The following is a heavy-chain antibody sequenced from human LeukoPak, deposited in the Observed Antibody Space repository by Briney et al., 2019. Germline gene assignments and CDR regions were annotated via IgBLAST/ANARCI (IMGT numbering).Heavy chain of an antibody. CDR3: AKSDTGLVEPYYYYGMDV. CDR1: GFTFSNYG. J-gene: IGHJ6*02. D-gene: IGHD5-18*01. V-gene: IGHV3-30*18. Sequence: GRSLRLSCAASGFTFSNYGMHWVRQVPGKGLEWVTILSHDGTNKYYADSVRGQFTISRENSKNTLYLQMNSLRAEDTAVYYCAKSDTGLVEPYYYYGMDVWGQGTTVIVSS. CDR2: LSHDGTNK.